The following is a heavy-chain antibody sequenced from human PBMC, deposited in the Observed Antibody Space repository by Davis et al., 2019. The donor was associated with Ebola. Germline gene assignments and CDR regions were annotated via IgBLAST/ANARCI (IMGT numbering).Heavy chain of an antibody. CDR3: ARARIAAAGTLFDY. J-gene: IGHJ4*02. Sequence: ASVKVSCKASGYSFTSYGISWVRQASGQGLEWLGWISVYNSDINYAQRLQGRVTMTKDTSTSTVYMELRGLRPDDTAVYYCARARIAAAGTLFDYWGQGTLVTVSS. V-gene: IGHV1-18*01. CDR2: ISVYNSDI. D-gene: IGHD6-13*01. CDR1: GYSFTSYG.